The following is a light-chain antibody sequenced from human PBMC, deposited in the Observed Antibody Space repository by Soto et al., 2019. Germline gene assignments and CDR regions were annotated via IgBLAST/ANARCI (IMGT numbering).Light chain of an antibody. CDR3: QQYGTSPPYT. Sequence: EIVLTQSPGTLSLSPGERATLSCRASQSVSGIYLAWYQQKPGQAPRLLIYGASSRATGIPDRFSGSGSGTDFTLTISRLEPEDFAVYYCQQYGTSPPYTFGQGTKVKIK. V-gene: IGKV3-20*01. CDR2: GAS. CDR1: QSVSGIY. J-gene: IGKJ2*01.